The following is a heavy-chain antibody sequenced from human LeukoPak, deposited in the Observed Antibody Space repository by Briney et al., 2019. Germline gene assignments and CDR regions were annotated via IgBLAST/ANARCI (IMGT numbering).Heavy chain of an antibody. D-gene: IGHD3-22*01. V-gene: IGHV4-59*12. CDR1: GGSLSSYY. CDR2: IYYSGST. J-gene: IGHJ4*02. CDR3: ARGWVGGDYYDSSGYYLFDY. Sequence: SETLSLTCTVSGGSLSSYYWSWIRQPPGKGLEWIGYIYYSGSTNYNPSLKSRVTISVDTSKNQFSLKLSSVTAADTAVYYCARGWVGGDYYDSSGYYLFDYWGQGTLVTVSS.